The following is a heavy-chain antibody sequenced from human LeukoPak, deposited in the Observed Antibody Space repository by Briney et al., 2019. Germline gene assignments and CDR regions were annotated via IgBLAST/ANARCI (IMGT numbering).Heavy chain of an antibody. CDR1: GYTFTSYD. J-gene: IGHJ3*02. V-gene: IGHV1-8*01. Sequence: ASVKASCKASGYTFTSYDIHWVRQATGQGLEWMGWMNPNSGNTGYAQKFQGRVTMTRNTSISTAYVELSSLRSEDTAVYYCARGGRDAFDIWGQGTMVTVSS. CDR2: MNPNSGNT. CDR3: ARGGRDAFDI. D-gene: IGHD2-15*01.